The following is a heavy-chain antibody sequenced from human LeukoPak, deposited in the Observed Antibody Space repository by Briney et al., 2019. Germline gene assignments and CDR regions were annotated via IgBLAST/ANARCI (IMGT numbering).Heavy chain of an antibody. D-gene: IGHD5-24*01. V-gene: IGHV4-59*01. CDR2: IYYSGST. J-gene: IGHJ3*02. CDR3: ARDRKFGARDGYNYIAFDN. Sequence: SETLSLTCTVSGGSISSYYWSWIRQPPGKGLEWIGYIYYSGSTNYNPSLKSRVTISVDTSKNQFSLKLSSVTAADTAVYYCARDRKFGARDGYNYIAFDNWGQGTMVTVSS. CDR1: GGSISSYY.